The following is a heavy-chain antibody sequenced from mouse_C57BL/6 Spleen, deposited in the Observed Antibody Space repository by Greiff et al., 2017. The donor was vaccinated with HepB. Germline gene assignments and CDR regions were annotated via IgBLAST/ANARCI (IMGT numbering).Heavy chain of an antibody. V-gene: IGHV5-17*01. D-gene: IGHD2-4*01. J-gene: IGHJ4*01. Sequence: EVQVVESGGGLVKPGASLKLSCAASGFTFSDYGMHWVRQAPEKGLEWVAYISSGISTNYYADTVKGRFTIARDNAKNTLFLQITRLRSEDTAMYYCARGGGLRDMDYWGQGTSVTVSS. CDR2: ISSGISTN. CDR1: GFTFSDYG. CDR3: ARGGGLRDMDY.